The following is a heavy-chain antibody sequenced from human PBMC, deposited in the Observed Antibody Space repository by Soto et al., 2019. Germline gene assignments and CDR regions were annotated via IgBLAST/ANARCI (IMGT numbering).Heavy chain of an antibody. V-gene: IGHV4-30-2*03. J-gene: IGHJ4*02. CDR3: ARRYGGTLDY. D-gene: IGHD4-17*01. CDR2: IYYSGST. Sequence: SETLSLTCAVSGGSISSGGYSWSWIRQPPGKGLEWIGSIYYSGSTYYNPSLKSRVTISVDTSKNQFSLKLSSVTAADTAVYYCARRYGGTLDYRGQGTPVTVSS. CDR1: GGSISSGGYS.